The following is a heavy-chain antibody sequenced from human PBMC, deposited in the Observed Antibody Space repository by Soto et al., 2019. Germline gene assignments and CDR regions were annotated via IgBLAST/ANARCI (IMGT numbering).Heavy chain of an antibody. CDR2: IYYRGNT. CDR1: GGSMISYY. D-gene: IGHD2-15*01. Sequence: SETLSLTSTVSGGSMISYYWSWIRQPPGRGLEWIGFIYYRGNTNYNPSLESRVTISIDTSKNQFSLKLNSLTAADTAVYFCARLPGYCSGDSCRIDYWGQGTLVTVSS. CDR3: ARLPGYCSGDSCRIDY. V-gene: IGHV4-59*08. J-gene: IGHJ4*02.